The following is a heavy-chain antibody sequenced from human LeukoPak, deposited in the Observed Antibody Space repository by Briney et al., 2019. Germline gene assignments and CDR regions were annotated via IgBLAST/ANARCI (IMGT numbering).Heavy chain of an antibody. D-gene: IGHD1-26*01. V-gene: IGHV1-18*01. Sequence: ASVKVSCKASGYTFTSYGISWVRQAPGQGLEWMGWISAYNGNTNYAQKLQGRVTMTTDTSTSTAYMELRSLRAEDTAVYYCARVWWELVYYYYYYMDVWGKGTTVTISS. CDR3: ARVWWELVYYYYYYMDV. CDR2: ISAYNGNT. CDR1: GYTFTSYG. J-gene: IGHJ6*03.